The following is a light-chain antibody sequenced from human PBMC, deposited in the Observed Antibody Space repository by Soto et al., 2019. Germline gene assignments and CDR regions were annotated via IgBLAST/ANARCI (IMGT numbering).Light chain of an antibody. CDR3: SSYTDRSGV. CDR1: SSDIGVYNY. CDR2: DVS. V-gene: IGLV2-14*03. Sequence: QSALTQPASVSGSPGQSITISCTGTSSDIGVYNYVSWYQHLPGKAPKLIIYDVSNRPSGISNRFSGSKSGNTASLTISGLQADDDDDYHCSSYTDRSGVFGGGTKLTVL. J-gene: IGLJ2*01.